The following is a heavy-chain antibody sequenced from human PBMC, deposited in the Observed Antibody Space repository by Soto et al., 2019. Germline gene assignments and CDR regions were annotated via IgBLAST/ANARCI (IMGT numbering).Heavy chain of an antibody. CDR2: ISSSSSTI. CDR3: ARDNAAYYDFWSGSYYYYGMDV. V-gene: IGHV3-48*02. D-gene: IGHD3-3*01. Sequence: GGSLRLSCAASGFTFSSYSMNWVRQAPGKGLEWVSYISSSSSTIYYADSVKGRFTISRDNAKNSLYLQMNSLRDEDTAVYYCARDNAAYYDFWSGSYYYYGMDVWGQGTTVTVSS. CDR1: GFTFSSYS. J-gene: IGHJ6*02.